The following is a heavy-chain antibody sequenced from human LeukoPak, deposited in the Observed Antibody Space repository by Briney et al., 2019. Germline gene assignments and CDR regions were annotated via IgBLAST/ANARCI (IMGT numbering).Heavy chain of an antibody. CDR1: GGSISSGGYH. Sequence: PSETLSLTCTVSGGSISSGGYHWSWIRQHPGKGLEWIGYIYYSGSTYYNPSLKSRVTISVDTSKSQFSLKLSSVTAADTAVYYCARVPDGYNYLDYWGQGTLVTVSS. CDR2: IYYSGST. D-gene: IGHD5-24*01. V-gene: IGHV4-31*03. J-gene: IGHJ4*02. CDR3: ARVPDGYNYLDY.